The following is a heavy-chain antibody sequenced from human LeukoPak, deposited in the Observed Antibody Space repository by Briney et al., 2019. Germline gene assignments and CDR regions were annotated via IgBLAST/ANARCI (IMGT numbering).Heavy chain of an antibody. Sequence: TSETLSLTCTVSGGSISSYYWSWIRQPPGKGLEWIGYIYYSGSTNYNPSLKSRVTISVDTSKNQFSLKLSSVTAADTAVYYCARGYYDSSGYSLRGCMDVWGKGTTVTVSS. D-gene: IGHD3-22*01. CDR3: ARGYYDSSGYSLRGCMDV. V-gene: IGHV4-59*01. J-gene: IGHJ6*03. CDR2: IYYSGST. CDR1: GGSISSYY.